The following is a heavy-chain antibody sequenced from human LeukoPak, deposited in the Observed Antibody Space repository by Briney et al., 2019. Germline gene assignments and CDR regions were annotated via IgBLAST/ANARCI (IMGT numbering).Heavy chain of an antibody. CDR1: GGSISSYY. Sequence: SETLSLTCTVYGGSISSYYWSWIRQPPGKGLEWIGYIYYSGSTNYNPSLKSRVTISVDTSKNQFSLKLSSVTAADTAVYYCARAFVVTAMGHYYYHGMDVWGEGTTVTVSS. CDR3: ARAFVVTAMGHYYYHGMDV. CDR2: IYYSGST. J-gene: IGHJ6*04. V-gene: IGHV4-59*01. D-gene: IGHD5-18*01.